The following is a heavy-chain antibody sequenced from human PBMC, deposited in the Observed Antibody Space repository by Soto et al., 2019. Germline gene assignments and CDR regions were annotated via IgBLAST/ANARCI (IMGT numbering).Heavy chain of an antibody. CDR2: TYYRSRWYS. CDR3: ARSEEDSDYYYYGMDV. D-gene: IGHD2-15*01. J-gene: IGHJ6*02. V-gene: IGHV6-1*01. Sequence: PSQTLSLTCVGSGDTVSSNSVAWNWVRRSPSRGVEWVGRTYYRSRWYSDYAVSVRSRIDINADTSKNQVSLQLNSVTPEDTAVYYCARSEEDSDYYYYGMDVWGQGTTVTVSS. CDR1: GDTVSSNSVA.